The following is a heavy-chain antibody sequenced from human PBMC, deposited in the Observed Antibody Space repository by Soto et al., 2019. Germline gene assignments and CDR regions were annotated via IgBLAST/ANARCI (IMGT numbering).Heavy chain of an antibody. CDR2: LSHSGSP. CDR3: TRGVLA. Sequence: QVQLQESGSRVVRPSQTLSVTCSVSGGSVSSGGYSWSWIRQPPGKGLEWIGFLSHSGSPDYNPSLRSRATISVDKSKNQISLELSSVTAADTAVYYCTRGVLAWGPGTLVTVSS. V-gene: IGHV4-30-2*01. J-gene: IGHJ5*02. D-gene: IGHD2-8*01. CDR1: GGSVSSGGYS.